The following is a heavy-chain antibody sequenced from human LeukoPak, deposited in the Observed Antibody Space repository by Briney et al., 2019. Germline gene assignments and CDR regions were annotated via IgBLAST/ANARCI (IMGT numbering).Heavy chain of an antibody. D-gene: IGHD1-7*01. CDR3: ASASTNLRFDY. CDR1: GGSISSYY. Sequence: SSETLSLTCTVSGGSISSYYWSWIRQPPGKGLEWIGYIYYSGSTNYNPSLKRRVTISVDTSKNQSSLNLSSVTAADTAAYYSASASTNLRFDYWGQGTLVTVSS. CDR2: IYYSGST. V-gene: IGHV4-59*01. J-gene: IGHJ4*02.